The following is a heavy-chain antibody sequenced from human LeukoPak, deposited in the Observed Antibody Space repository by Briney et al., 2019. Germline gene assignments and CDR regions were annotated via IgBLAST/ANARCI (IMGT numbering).Heavy chain of an antibody. J-gene: IGHJ4*02. V-gene: IGHV3-30*02. CDR2: IRYDGSNN. D-gene: IGHD6-13*01. CDR1: GFTFSSYG. CDR3: AKDLIAAAPYYFDY. Sequence: PGGSLRLSCAASGFTFSSYGMHWVRQAPGKGLEWVAFIRYDGSNNYYADSVKGRFTISGDNSKNTLYLQMNSLRAEDTAVYYCAKDLIAAAPYYFDYWGQGTLVTVSS.